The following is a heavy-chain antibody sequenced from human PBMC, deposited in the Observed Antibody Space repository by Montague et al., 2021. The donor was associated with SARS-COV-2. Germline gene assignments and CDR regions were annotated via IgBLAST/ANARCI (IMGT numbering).Heavy chain of an antibody. CDR2: ISGSGSKT. J-gene: IGHJ3*02. Sequence: SLRLSCAASGFIFSDYYMTWIRQAPGKGLEWVSHISGSGSKTYYADSVKGRFTISRGTANNSVYLQMNFLGAEDTAVYYCARDQGGYGTFDIWDQGTMVTVSS. D-gene: IGHD5-12*01. V-gene: IGHV3-11*01. CDR3: ARDQGGYGTFDI. CDR1: GFIFSDYY.